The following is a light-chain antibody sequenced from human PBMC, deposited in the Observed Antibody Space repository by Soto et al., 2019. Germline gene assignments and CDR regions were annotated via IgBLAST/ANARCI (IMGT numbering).Light chain of an antibody. Sequence: NFMLTQPHSVSESPGKTVTISCTRSSGSIASNYVQWYQQRPGSAPTTVIYEDNQRPSGVPDRFSGSIDSSSNSASLTISGLKTEDEADYCCQSYDSSNQNVVFGGGTKLTVL. CDR1: SGSIASNY. J-gene: IGLJ2*01. CDR2: EDN. V-gene: IGLV6-57*04. CDR3: QSYDSSNQNVV.